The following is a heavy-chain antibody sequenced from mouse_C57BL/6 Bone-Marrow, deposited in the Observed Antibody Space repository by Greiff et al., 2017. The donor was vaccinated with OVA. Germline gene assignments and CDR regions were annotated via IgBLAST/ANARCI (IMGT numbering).Heavy chain of an antibody. D-gene: IGHD2-5*01. Sequence: EVQLVESGPGLVKPSQSLSLTCSVTGYSIPSGYYWNWIRQFPGNKLEWMGYISYDGSNNYNPSLKNRISITRDTSKNQFFLKLKSVTTEDTATYYCARGYYSNYDALDYWGQGTSVTVSS. V-gene: IGHV3-6*01. CDR2: ISYDGSN. CDR3: ARGYYSNYDALDY. CDR1: GYSIPSGYY. J-gene: IGHJ4*01.